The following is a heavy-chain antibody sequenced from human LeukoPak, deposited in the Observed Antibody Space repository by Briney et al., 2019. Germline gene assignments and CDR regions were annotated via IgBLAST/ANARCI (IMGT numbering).Heavy chain of an antibody. CDR2: IYYSGST. J-gene: IGHJ4*02. Sequence: SETVSLTCTVSGGSISSYYWSWVRQPPGKGLEWIGYIYYSGSTNYNASLKSRVTISVDTSKNQFSLKLSSVTAADTAVYYCARDRGGGSSHYFDSWGQGTLVTVSS. CDR1: GGSISSYY. V-gene: IGHV4-59*12. CDR3: ARDRGGGSSHYFDS. D-gene: IGHD6-6*01.